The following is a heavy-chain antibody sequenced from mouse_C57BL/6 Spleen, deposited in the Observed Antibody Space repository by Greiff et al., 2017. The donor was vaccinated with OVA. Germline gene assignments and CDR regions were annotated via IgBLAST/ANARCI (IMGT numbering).Heavy chain of an antibody. CDR3: ARKPSYYGSSYPWFAY. J-gene: IGHJ3*01. D-gene: IGHD1-1*01. V-gene: IGHV1-50*01. Sequence: VQLQQPGAELVKPGASVKLSCKASGYTFTSYWMQWVKQRPGQGLEWIGEIDPSDSYTNYNQKFKGKATLTVDTSSSTAYMQLSSLTSEDSAVYYCARKPSYYGSSYPWFAYWGQGTLVTVSA. CDR1: GYTFTSYW. CDR2: IDPSDSYT.